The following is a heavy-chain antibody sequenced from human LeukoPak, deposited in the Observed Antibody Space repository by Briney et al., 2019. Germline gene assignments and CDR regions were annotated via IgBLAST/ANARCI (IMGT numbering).Heavy chain of an antibody. CDR2: MNPNSGNT. CDR1: GYTFTSYD. CDR3: ARGPGVNQYFQH. J-gene: IGHJ1*01. V-gene: IGHV1-8*03. D-gene: IGHD3-10*01. Sequence: ASVKVSCKASGYTFTSYDINWVRQAPGQGPEWMGWMNPNSGNTGYAQKFQGRVAITRNTSISTAYMELSGLRSEDTAVYYCARGPGVNQYFQHWGQGTLVTVSS.